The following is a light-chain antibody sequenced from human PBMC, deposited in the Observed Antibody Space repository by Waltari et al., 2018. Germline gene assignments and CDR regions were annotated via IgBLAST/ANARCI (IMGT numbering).Light chain of an antibody. Sequence: EIVLTQSPGTLSLSPGERATLSCRTSQSISSTYLAWYQQKPGQAPRLLIYGASTRATGIPDRFSGSGSGTDFTLTINRLETEDFAVYYCQQFGSSFLTFGGGTKVEIK. J-gene: IGKJ4*01. V-gene: IGKV3-20*01. CDR1: QSISSTY. CDR3: QQFGSSFLT. CDR2: GAS.